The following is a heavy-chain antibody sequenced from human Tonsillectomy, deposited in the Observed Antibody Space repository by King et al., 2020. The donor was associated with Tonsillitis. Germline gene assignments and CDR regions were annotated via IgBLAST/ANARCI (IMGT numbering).Heavy chain of an antibody. CDR2: IIPSFAPA. CDR1: GGTFTSYA. CDR3: ARDIGDWGDY. V-gene: IGHV1-69*06. Sequence: QLVQSGAEVKKPGSSVKVSCKTSGGTFTSYAFSWVRQAPGQGLEWMGGIIPSFAPAIYAKSFQGRVTITWDTSTSTTYMELSSLTSGDTAVYYCARDIGDWGDYWGQGTLVTVSS. J-gene: IGHJ4*02. D-gene: IGHD7-27*01.